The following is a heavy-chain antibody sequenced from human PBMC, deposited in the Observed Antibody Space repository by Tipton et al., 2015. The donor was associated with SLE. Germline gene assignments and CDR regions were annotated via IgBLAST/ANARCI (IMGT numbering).Heavy chain of an antibody. CDR1: GGSISSYY. CDR3: ARAGITVRTGAFDI. D-gene: IGHD6-19*01. Sequence: TLSLTCPVSGGSISSYYWSWIRQPPGKGLEWIGYIYYSGSTNYNPSLKSRVTISVDTSKNQFSLKLSSVTAADTAVYYCARAGITVRTGAFDIWGQGTMVTVSS. CDR2: IYYSGST. V-gene: IGHV4-59*08. J-gene: IGHJ3*02.